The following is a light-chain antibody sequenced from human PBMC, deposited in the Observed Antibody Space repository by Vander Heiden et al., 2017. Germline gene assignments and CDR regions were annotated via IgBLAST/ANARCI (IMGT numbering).Light chain of an antibody. CDR3: QQYGSSLET. CDR1: QSVSSSY. V-gene: IGKV3-20*01. Sequence: EIVLTQSPGTLSLSPGERATLSCRPSQSVSSSYLAWYQQKPGQAPRLLIYGASSRATGIPDRFSGSGSGTDFTLTISRLEPEDFAVYYCQQYGSSLETFGQGTKVEIK. J-gene: IGKJ1*01. CDR2: GAS.